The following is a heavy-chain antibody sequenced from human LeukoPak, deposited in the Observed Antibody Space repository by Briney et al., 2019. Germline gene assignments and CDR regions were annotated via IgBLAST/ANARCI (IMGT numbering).Heavy chain of an antibody. CDR3: VRVVAAYFDY. J-gene: IGHJ4*02. CDR1: GFTFSNYW. D-gene: IGHD2-15*01. V-gene: IGHV3-21*01. CDR2: ISSSSSYI. Sequence: PGGSLRLSCAASGFTFSNYWMNWVRQAPGKGLEWVSSISSSSSYIYYADSVKGRFTISRDNAKNSLYLQMNSLRAEDTAVYYCVRVVAAYFDYWGQGTLVTVSS.